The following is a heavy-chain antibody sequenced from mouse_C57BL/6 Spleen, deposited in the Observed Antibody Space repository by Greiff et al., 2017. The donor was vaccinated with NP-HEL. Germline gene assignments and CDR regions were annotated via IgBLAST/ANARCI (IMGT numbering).Heavy chain of an antibody. V-gene: IGHV1-52*01. CDR2: IDPSDSET. CDR3: ARRILFGAMDY. J-gene: IGHJ4*01. Sequence: VQLQESGAELVRPGSSVKLSCKASGYTFTSYWMHWVKQRPIQGLEWIGNIDPSDSETHYNQKFKDKATLTVDKSSSTAYMQLSSLTSEDSAVYYCARRILFGAMDYWGQGTSVTVSS. D-gene: IGHD1-1*01. CDR1: GYTFTSYW.